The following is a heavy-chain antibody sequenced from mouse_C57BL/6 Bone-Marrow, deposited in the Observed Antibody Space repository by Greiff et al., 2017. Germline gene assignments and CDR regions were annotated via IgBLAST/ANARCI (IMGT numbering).Heavy chain of an antibody. J-gene: IGHJ2*01. V-gene: IGHV1-53*01. CDR2: INPSNGGT. CDR1: GYTFTSYW. Sequence: QVQLKQPGTELVKPGASVKLSCKASGYTFTSYWMHWVKQRPGQGLEWIGNINPSNGGTNYNEKFKSKATLTVDKSSSTAYMQLSSLTSEDSAVXYCARLTTVVAGNYWGQGTTLTVSS. CDR3: ARLTTVVAGNY. D-gene: IGHD1-1*01.